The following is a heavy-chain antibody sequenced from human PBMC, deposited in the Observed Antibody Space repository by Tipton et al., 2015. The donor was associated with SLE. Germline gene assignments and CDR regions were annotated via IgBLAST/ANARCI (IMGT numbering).Heavy chain of an antibody. J-gene: IGHJ4*02. CDR2: INYGGST. Sequence: TLSLTCTVSGGSIRSDDYYWTWIRQHPGKGLEWIGHINYGGSTYYKPSLKSRLTISVDTSKNQFSLKLSSVTAADTAVYFCARGGVGGYDYFDYWGQGNLVTVSS. CDR1: GGSIRSDDYY. D-gene: IGHD5-12*01. V-gene: IGHV4-31*03. CDR3: ARGGVGGYDYFDY.